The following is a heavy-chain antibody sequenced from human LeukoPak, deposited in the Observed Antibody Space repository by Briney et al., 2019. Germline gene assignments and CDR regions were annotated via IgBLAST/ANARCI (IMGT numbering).Heavy chain of an antibody. V-gene: IGHV3-21*01. CDR1: GFTFSSYT. CDR2: ISSTSSYI. J-gene: IGHJ4*02. Sequence: GGSLRLSCAASGFTFSSYTMNWVRQAPGKGLEWVSSISSTSSYIYYADSVKGRFTISKDNAKNSLYLQMNSLRAEDTAVYYCARDLDRSSGYYYNRGRDFDYWGQGTLVTVSS. CDR3: ARDLDRSSGYYYNRGRDFDY. D-gene: IGHD3-22*01.